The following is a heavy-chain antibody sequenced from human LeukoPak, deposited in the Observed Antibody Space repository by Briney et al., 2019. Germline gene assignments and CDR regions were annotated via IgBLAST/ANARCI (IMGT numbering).Heavy chain of an antibody. CDR3: ARGELDTHALYY. CDR2: ISSSSSYT. CDR1: GFTVSDYY. D-gene: IGHD1-7*01. V-gene: IGHV3-11*05. J-gene: IGHJ4*02. Sequence: GWSLRLSCAASGFTVSDYYMIWIRQAPGKALEWVSYISSSSSYTNYADSVKGRFTISRDNAKNSLYLQMNSLRAEDTAVYYCARGELDTHALYYWGQGTLVTVSS.